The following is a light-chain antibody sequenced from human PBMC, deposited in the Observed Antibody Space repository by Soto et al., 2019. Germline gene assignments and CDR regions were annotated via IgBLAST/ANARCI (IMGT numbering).Light chain of an antibody. CDR3: QSYDSSLSGSV. J-gene: IGLJ2*01. Sequence: QSVLTQPPSVSGAPGQRVTISCTGSSSNIGAGYDVHWYQQLPGTAPKLLIYGNSNRPSGVPDRFSGSKSGTSASLAITGLQAEDEAEYSCQSYDSSLSGSVFGGGTKVTVL. V-gene: IGLV1-40*01. CDR1: SSNIGAGYD. CDR2: GNS.